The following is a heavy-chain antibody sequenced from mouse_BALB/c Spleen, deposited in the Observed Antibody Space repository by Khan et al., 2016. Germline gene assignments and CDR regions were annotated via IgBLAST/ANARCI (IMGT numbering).Heavy chain of an antibody. D-gene: IGHD1-3*01. CDR3: ARGGYNYLFDY. CDR1: GYIFRNYG. Sequence: QIQLVQSGPELKKPGETVNISCKSSGYIFRNYGMNWVKQAPGKGLKWMGWININTGEPTYAEEFKGRFVFSLASSASTAHLQINNHKNEDTATYFCARGGYNYLFDYWVQGTTLTVSS. CDR2: ININTGEP. V-gene: IGHV9-3*02. J-gene: IGHJ2*01.